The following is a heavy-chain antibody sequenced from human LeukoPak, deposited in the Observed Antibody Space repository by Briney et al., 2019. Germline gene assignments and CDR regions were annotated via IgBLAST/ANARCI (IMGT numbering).Heavy chain of an antibody. CDR2: IYYSGST. V-gene: IGHV4-30-4*07. CDR1: GGSISSGGYS. J-gene: IGHJ6*03. D-gene: IGHD1-26*01. CDR3: ARTPGSYYYYYYMDV. Sequence: SETLSLTCAVSGGSISSGGYSWSWIRQPPGKGLEWIGYIYYSGSTYYNPSLKSRVTISVDTSKNQSSLKLSSVTAADTAVYYCARTPGSYYYYYYMDVWGKGTTITVSS.